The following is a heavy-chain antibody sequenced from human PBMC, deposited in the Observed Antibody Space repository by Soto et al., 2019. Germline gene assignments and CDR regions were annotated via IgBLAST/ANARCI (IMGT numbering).Heavy chain of an antibody. CDR1: GFTFSRYW. CDR3: ARDPQIILAYCYMDV. D-gene: IGHD3-10*01. V-gene: IGHV3-7*01. Sequence: EVQLVESGGGLVQPGGSLRLSCAASGFTFSRYWMSWVRQAPGKGLERVANIKPDGIEKYYVDSVKGRFTISKDNAKNSLDLQMNSLRAEDTAVYYCARDPQIILAYCYMDVWGKGTTVTVSS. CDR2: IKPDGIEK. J-gene: IGHJ6*03.